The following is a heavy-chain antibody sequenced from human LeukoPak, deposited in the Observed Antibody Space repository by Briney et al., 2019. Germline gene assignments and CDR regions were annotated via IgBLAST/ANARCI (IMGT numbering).Heavy chain of an antibody. CDR3: AKDFRTRKYGDLLCAFDV. J-gene: IGHJ3*01. Sequence: GGSLRLSCAASGSTLSNYAMGWVRQAPGQGLEWVSGISASGRVTYIAVSVKGRFTISRDNSKNTVDLQMNSLRAEDTATYYCAKDFRTRKYGDLLCAFDVWGRGTMVTVSS. V-gene: IGHV3-23*01. CDR2: ISASGRVT. D-gene: IGHD4-17*01. CDR1: GSTLSNYA.